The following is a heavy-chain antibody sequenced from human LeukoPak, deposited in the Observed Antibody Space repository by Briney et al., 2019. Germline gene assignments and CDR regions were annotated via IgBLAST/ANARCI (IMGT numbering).Heavy chain of an antibody. Sequence: GGSLRLSCAASGFTVSSNYMSWVRQAPGKGLEWVSVIYSGGSTYYADPVKGRFTISRDNSKNTLYLQMNSLRAEDTAVYYCARSPDYGDYYYYMDAWGKGTTVTVSS. CDR3: ARSPDYGDYYYYMDA. V-gene: IGHV3-66*02. CDR2: IYSGGST. D-gene: IGHD4-17*01. CDR1: GFTVSSNY. J-gene: IGHJ6*03.